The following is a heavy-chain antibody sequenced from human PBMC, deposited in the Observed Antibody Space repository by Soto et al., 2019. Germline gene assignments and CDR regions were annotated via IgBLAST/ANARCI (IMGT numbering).Heavy chain of an antibody. CDR2: INPNSGGT. CDR1: GYTFTGYY. CDR3: ARGYFDY. V-gene: IGHV1-2*02. Sequence: ASVKVSCKTSGYTFTGYYIHWVRQAPGQGLEWMGWINPNSGGTNYAQKFQGRVTMTRDTSISTAYMEVSSLRSDDTAVYFCARGYFDYWGQGTLVTVSS. J-gene: IGHJ4*02.